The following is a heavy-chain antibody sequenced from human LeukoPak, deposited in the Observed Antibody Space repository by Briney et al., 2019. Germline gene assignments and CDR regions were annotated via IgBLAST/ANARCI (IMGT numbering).Heavy chain of an antibody. J-gene: IGHJ5*02. D-gene: IGHD6-13*01. CDR1: GFAFSKYW. Sequence: GGSLRLSCAASGFAFSKYWMSWVRQAPGKGLEWVANIKEDGSIEDYADSVKGRFTVSRDNAKNSLYLQMNSLRVEDTAVYYCVSQQLVPPWGQGTLVTVSS. V-gene: IGHV3-7*01. CDR2: IKEDGSIE. CDR3: VSQQLVPP.